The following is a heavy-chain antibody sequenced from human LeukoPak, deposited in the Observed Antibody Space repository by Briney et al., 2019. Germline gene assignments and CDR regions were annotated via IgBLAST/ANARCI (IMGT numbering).Heavy chain of an antibody. CDR1: GYTFTSYG. D-gene: IGHD3-16*02. CDR3: ARDDYVWGNYQMGRGIFDY. V-gene: IGHV1-18*01. Sequence: ASVKVSCKASGYTFTSYGISWVRQAPGQGLEWMGWISAYNGNTNYAQKLQGRVTMTTDTSTRTAYMELRSLRSDDTAVYYCARDDYVWGNYQMGRGIFDYWGQGTLVTVSS. CDR2: ISAYNGNT. J-gene: IGHJ4*02.